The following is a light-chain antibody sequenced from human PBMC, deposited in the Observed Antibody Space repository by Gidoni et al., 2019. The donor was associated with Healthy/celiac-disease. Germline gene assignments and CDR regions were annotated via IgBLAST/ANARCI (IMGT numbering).Light chain of an antibody. CDR2: EVS. V-gene: IGLV2-8*01. Sequence: QSALTQPPSASGSPGQSVTISCTGTSSDVGGYNYVSWQQQHPGKAPKLMIYEVSKRPSGVPDRFSGSKSGNTASLTVSGLQAEDEADYYCSSYAGSNNYVFGTGTKVTVL. J-gene: IGLJ1*01. CDR3: SSYAGSNNYV. CDR1: SSDVGGYNY.